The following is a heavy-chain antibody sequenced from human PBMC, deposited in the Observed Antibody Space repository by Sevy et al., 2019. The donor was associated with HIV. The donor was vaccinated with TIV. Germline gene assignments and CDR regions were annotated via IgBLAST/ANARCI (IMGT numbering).Heavy chain of an antibody. Sequence: GGSLRLSCAASGFTFSSYAMHWVRQAPGKGLEWVAVISYDGSNKYYADSVKGRFTISRDNSKNTLYLQMNSLRAEDTAVYYCVRALGPYGYYGMDVWGQGTTVTVSS. J-gene: IGHJ6*02. V-gene: IGHV3-30-3*01. CDR1: GFTFSSYA. CDR3: VRALGPYGYYGMDV. D-gene: IGHD3-10*01. CDR2: ISYDGSNK.